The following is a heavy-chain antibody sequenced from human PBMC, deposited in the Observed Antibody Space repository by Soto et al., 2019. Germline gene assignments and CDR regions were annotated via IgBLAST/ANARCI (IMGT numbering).Heavy chain of an antibody. Sequence: SETLSLTCTVSSDSVSSSSYTWGWIRQPPGKGLEWIGYIYYSGSTSYNPSLKSRVTISVDTSKNQFSLKLSSVTAADTAVYYCATRGYSYGFSLGMDVWRQGTTDTVSS. CDR2: IYYSGST. V-gene: IGHV4-31*03. D-gene: IGHD5-18*01. J-gene: IGHJ6*02. CDR3: ATRGYSYGFSLGMDV. CDR1: SDSVSSSSYT.